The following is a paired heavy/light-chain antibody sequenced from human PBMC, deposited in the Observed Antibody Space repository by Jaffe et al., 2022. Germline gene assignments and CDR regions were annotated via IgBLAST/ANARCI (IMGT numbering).Light chain of an antibody. CDR2: DAS. CDR3: QQFNSYPPTYT. CDR1: QGISSA. Sequence: AIQLTQSPSSLSASVGDRVTITCRASQGISSALAWYQQKPGKAPKLLIYDASSLESGVPSRFSGSGSGTDFTLTISSLQPEDFATYYCQQFNSYPPTYTFGQGTKLEIK. V-gene: IGKV1-13*02. J-gene: IGKJ2*01.
Heavy chain of an antibody. J-gene: IGHJ5*02. V-gene: IGHV1-2*02. D-gene: IGHD3-10*01. CDR2: INPNSGGT. CDR1: GYTFTGYY. Sequence: QVQLVQSGAEVKKPGASVKVSCKASGYTFTGYYMHWVRQAPGQGLEWMGWINPNSGGTNYAQKFQGRVTMTRDTSISTAYMELSRLRSDDTAVYYCATTYGSGSYFFFNWFDPWGQGTLVTVSS. CDR3: ATTYGSGSYFFFNWFDP.